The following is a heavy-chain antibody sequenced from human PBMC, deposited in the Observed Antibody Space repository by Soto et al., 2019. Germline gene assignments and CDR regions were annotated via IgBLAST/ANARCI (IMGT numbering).Heavy chain of an antibody. V-gene: IGHV4-34*01. D-gene: IGHD1-26*01. J-gene: IGHJ4*02. CDR2: INHSGST. CDR1: GGSFSGYY. Sequence: SETLSLTCAVYGGSFSGYYWSWIRQPPGKGLEWIGEINHSGSTNYNPSLKSRVTVSVDTSKNQFSLKLSSVTAADTAVYYCARGTGVRVGALDYWGQGTLVTVFS. CDR3: ARGTGVRVGALDY.